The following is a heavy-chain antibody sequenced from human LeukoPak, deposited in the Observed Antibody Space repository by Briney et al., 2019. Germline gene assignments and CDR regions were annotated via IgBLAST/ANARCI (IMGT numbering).Heavy chain of an antibody. Sequence: SETLSLTCAVYGGSFSGYYWSWIRQPLGKGLEWIGEINHSGSTNYNPSLKSRVTISVDTSKNQFSLKLSSVTAADTAVYYCARESLRYCSGGSCYSEGFDYWGQGTLVTVSS. J-gene: IGHJ4*02. CDR2: INHSGST. V-gene: IGHV4-34*01. D-gene: IGHD2-15*01. CDR1: GGSFSGYY. CDR3: ARESLRYCSGGSCYSEGFDY.